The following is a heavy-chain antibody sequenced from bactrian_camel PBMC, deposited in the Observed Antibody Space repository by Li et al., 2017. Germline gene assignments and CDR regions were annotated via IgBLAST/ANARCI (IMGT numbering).Heavy chain of an antibody. CDR3: ATSVVPGNL. V-gene: IGHV3S42*01. Sequence: DVQLVESGGGLVQPGESLRLSCEASGFTFSNFPISWVRQAPGKGLEWVSCMEKGGGMAGYVDSVKGRFTMSRDNAKNTLYFEMNSLRTEDTGVYYCATSVVPGNLWGQGTQVTVS. J-gene: IGHJ4*01. CDR1: GFTFSNFP. D-gene: IGHD6*01. CDR2: MEKGGGMA.